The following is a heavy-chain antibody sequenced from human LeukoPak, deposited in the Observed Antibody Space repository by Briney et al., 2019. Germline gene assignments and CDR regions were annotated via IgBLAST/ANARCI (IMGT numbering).Heavy chain of an antibody. CDR3: ARAGGGDCPGDY. Sequence: GASVKVSCKASGYTFTSYYMHWVRQAPGQGLEWMGIINPSGGSTSYAQKFQGRVTMTRDTSTSTVYMELSSLRSEDSAVYYCARAGGGDCPGDYWGQGTLVTVSS. CDR2: INPSGGST. V-gene: IGHV1-46*01. CDR1: GYTFTSYY. D-gene: IGHD2-21*02. J-gene: IGHJ4*02.